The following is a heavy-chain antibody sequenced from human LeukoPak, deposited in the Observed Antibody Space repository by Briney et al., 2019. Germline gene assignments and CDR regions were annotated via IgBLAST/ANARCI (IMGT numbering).Heavy chain of an antibody. D-gene: IGHD3-9*01. V-gene: IGHV1-69*04. CDR3: ARNYDILTGYYPANYGMDV. J-gene: IGHJ6*02. CDR2: IIPILGIA. Sequence: SVKVSCKASGGTFSSYAISWVRQAPGQGLEWMGRIIPILGIANYAQKSQGRVTITADKSTSTAYMELSSLRSEDTAVYYCARNYDILTGYYPANYGMDVWGQGTTVTVSS. CDR1: GGTFSSYA.